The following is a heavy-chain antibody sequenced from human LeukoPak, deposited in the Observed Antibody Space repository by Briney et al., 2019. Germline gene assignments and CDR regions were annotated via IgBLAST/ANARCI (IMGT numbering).Heavy chain of an antibody. D-gene: IGHD3-3*01. CDR3: ARTPPGDYDFFPPWFDP. J-gene: IGHJ5*02. CDR2: IYTSGST. CDR1: GGSISSYY. Sequence: SETLSLTCTVSGGSISSYYWSWIRQPAGKGLEWIGRIYTSGSTNYNPSLKSRVTMSVDTSKNQFSLKLSSVTAADTAVYYCARTPPGDYDFFPPWFDPWGQGTLVTVSS. V-gene: IGHV4-4*07.